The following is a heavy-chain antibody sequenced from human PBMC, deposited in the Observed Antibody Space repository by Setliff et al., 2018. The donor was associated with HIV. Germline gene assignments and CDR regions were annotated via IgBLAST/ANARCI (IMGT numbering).Heavy chain of an antibody. CDR1: GYSISTAYY. D-gene: IGHD3-3*01. J-gene: IGHJ4*02. CDR3: MRGRSITIFGVAYFDF. V-gene: IGHV4-38-2*01. CDR2: VYHSGTT. Sequence: SETLSLTCAVSGYSISTAYYWGWIRQPPGKGLEWIGSVYHSGTTYYNPSLKSRVTISVDMSNNPFSLKVTSVTAADTAVYYCMRGRSITIFGVAYFDFWGQGTQVTVSS.